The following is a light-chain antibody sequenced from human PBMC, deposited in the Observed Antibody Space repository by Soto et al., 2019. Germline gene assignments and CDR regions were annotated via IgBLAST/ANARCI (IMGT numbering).Light chain of an antibody. CDR1: TGDVTSGHY. V-gene: IGLV7-46*01. J-gene: IGLJ2*01. Sequence: QAVVTQEPSLTVSPGGTVTLTCGSSTGDVTSGHYPYWFQQRPGQAPRTLISDTSNRHSWTPARFSGSLLGGKAALTLSGAQPEDEADYYCLLSYSGVEVFGGGTKLTVL. CDR3: LLSYSGVEV. CDR2: DTS.